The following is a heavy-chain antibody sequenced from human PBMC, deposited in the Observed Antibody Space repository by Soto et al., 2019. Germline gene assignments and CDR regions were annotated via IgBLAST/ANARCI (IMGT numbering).Heavy chain of an antibody. D-gene: IGHD1-1*01. V-gene: IGHV1-18*01. CDR1: GYTFTSYG. CDR3: ARGRYGDY. CDR2: ISAHNGNT. Sequence: ASVKVSCKASGYTFTSYGITWVRQAPGQGLEWMGWISAHNGNTDYAQKLQGRVIVTRDTSTSTAYMELRSLRSDDTAVYYCARGRYGDYWGQGAPVTASS. J-gene: IGHJ4*02.